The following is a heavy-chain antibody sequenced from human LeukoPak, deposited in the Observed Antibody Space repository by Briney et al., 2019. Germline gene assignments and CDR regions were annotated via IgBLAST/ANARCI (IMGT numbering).Heavy chain of an antibody. V-gene: IGHV3-23*01. CDR2: RSGCGAGT. Sequence: GGSLSLSCAATGFSFSSYAESWVRQPQGTGQGWVSSRSGCGAGTYYTDAVKGQFTISRNSTKNTLYLQIDYLRAEDTAVDYSARGTAFDIWGQGTMVTVSS. CDR1: GFSFSSYA. CDR3: ARGTAFDI. J-gene: IGHJ3*02.